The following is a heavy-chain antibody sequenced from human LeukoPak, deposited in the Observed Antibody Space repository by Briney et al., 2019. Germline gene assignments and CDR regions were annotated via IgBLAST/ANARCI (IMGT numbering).Heavy chain of an antibody. Sequence: PSETLSLTCTVSGDSVSNHYWSWIRQPPGKGLEWVAYIYYTGSTNYSPSLKSRVTISLDTSKNQFSLRLSSVTAADTAVYYCARGNFHYYYGMDVWGQGTTVTVSS. J-gene: IGHJ6*02. D-gene: IGHD2/OR15-2a*01. CDR2: IYYTGST. CDR1: GDSVSNHY. CDR3: ARGNFHYYYGMDV. V-gene: IGHV4-59*02.